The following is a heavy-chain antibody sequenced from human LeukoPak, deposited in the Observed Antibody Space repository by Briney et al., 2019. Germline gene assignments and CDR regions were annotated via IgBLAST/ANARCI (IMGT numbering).Heavy chain of an antibody. V-gene: IGHV5-10-1*01. CDR3: ARETDQLGYCSSTSCYLYWFDP. Sequence: GESLKISCKGSGYSFTSYWISWVRPMPGKGLEWMGRIDPSDSYTNYSPSFQGHVTISADKSISTAYLQWSSLKASDTAMYYCARETDQLGYCSSTSCYLYWFDPWGQGTLVTVSS. CDR2: IDPSDSYT. CDR1: GYSFTSYW. J-gene: IGHJ5*02. D-gene: IGHD2-2*01.